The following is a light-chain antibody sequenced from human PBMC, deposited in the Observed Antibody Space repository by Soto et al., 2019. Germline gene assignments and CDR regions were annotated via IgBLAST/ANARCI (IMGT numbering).Light chain of an antibody. CDR3: QQYGSSPPDT. J-gene: IGKJ4*02. Sequence: EIVLTQSPGTLSLSPGERATLSCRASQSVSSSYLAWYQQKPGQAPRLLIYGASSRATGIPDRFSGSGSETDFTLTISRLEPEDFAVYYWQQYGSSPPDTFGGGTKVEIK. CDR2: GAS. CDR1: QSVSSSY. V-gene: IGKV3-20*01.